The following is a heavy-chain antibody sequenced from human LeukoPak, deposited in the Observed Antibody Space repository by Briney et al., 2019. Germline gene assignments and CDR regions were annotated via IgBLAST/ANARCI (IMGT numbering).Heavy chain of an antibody. CDR2: IYTSGST. V-gene: IGHV4-61*02. D-gene: IGHD2-2*02. CDR1: GGSISSGGYS. CDR3: ARDNGVVVPAAIPLYNWFDP. J-gene: IGHJ5*02. Sequence: PSQTLSLTCAVSGGSISSGGYSWSWIRQPAGKGLEWIGRIYTSGSTNYNPSLKSRVTMSVDTSKNQFSLKLSSVTAADTAVYYCARDNGVVVPAAIPLYNWFDPWGQGTLVTVSS.